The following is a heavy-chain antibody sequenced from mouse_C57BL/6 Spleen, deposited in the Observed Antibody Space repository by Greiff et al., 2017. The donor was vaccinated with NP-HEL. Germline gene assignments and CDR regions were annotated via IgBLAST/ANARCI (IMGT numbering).Heavy chain of an antibody. J-gene: IGHJ2*01. Sequence: EVKVVESGEGLVKPGGSLKLSCAASGFTFSSYAMSWVRQTPEKRLEWVAYISSGGDYIYYADTVKGRFTISRDNARYTLYLQMSSLKSEDTAMYYCTRGGDGYYVPYYFDYWGQGTTLTVSS. D-gene: IGHD2-3*01. V-gene: IGHV5-9-1*02. CDR3: TRGGDGYYVPYYFDY. CDR2: ISSGGDYI. CDR1: GFTFSSYA.